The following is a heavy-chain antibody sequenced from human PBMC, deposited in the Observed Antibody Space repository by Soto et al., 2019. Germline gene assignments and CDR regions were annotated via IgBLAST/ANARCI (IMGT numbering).Heavy chain of an antibody. V-gene: IGHV4-34*01. CDR2: INHSGST. Sequence: PSETLSLTCAVYGGSFSGYYWSWIRQPPGKGLEWIGEINHSGSTNYNPSLKSRVTISVDTSKNQFSLKLSSVTAADTAVYYCARGGRWRYFDRAWGYWGQGTLVTVSS. D-gene: IGHD3-9*01. CDR1: GGSFSGYY. CDR3: ARGGRWRYFDRAWGY. J-gene: IGHJ4*02.